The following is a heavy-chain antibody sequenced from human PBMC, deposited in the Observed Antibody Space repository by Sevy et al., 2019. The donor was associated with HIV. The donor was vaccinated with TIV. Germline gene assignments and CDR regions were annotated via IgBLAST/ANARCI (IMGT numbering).Heavy chain of an antibody. CDR2: INGHNGNK. CDR1: GYIFTSYG. V-gene: IGHV1-18*01. D-gene: IGHD3-22*01. CDR3: ARDGYDGSGYQRGLFDF. Sequence: ASVQVSCRASGYIFTSYGISWVRQAPRQGLEWMGWINGHNGNKNYVQNLQGRVTMTTDTSTNTAYMELRSLRSDDTAVYYCARDGYDGSGYQRGLFDFWGQGTLVTVSS. J-gene: IGHJ4*02.